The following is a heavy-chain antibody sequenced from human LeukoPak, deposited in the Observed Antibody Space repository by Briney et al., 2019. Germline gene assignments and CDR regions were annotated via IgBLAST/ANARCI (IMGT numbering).Heavy chain of an antibody. J-gene: IGHJ4*02. Sequence: GGSLRLSCAASGFTFSSYAMSWVRQAPGKGLEWVSAISGSGGSTYYADSVKGRFAISRDNSKNTLYLQMNSLRAEDTAVYYCAKDQRSYSSSWSAGSWGQGTLVTVSS. V-gene: IGHV3-23*01. CDR3: AKDQRSYSSSWSAGS. CDR1: GFTFSSYA. D-gene: IGHD6-13*01. CDR2: ISGSGGST.